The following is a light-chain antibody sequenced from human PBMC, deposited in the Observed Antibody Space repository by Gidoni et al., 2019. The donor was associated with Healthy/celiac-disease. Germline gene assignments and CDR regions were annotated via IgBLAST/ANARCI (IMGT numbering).Light chain of an antibody. V-gene: IGLV4-69*01. J-gene: IGLJ3*02. CDR2: LNSDGSY. Sequence: QLVLTQSPSASASLGASVKLTCTLSSGHSSYAIAWHQQQPEKGPRYLMKLNSDGSYSKGAGIPDRFSGSSSGAERYLTISSLQSEDEADYYCQTWGTGIWVFGGGTKLTVL. CDR3: QTWGTGIWV. CDR1: SGHSSYA.